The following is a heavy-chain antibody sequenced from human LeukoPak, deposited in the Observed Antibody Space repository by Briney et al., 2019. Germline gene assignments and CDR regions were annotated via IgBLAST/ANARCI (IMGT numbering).Heavy chain of an antibody. CDR1: GFAFNTYE. CDR2: MSLSGSVS. V-gene: IGHV3-48*03. D-gene: IGHD3-9*01. J-gene: IGHJ4*02. Sequence: GGSLRLSCGASGFAFNTYETNGGRQAPGKGLEWISYMSLSGSVSHYADSVRGRFSLSRDNAKDSLYLHMNNLRADDTAIYYCVRCRRTGYDSGADCWGQGTLITVSS. CDR3: VRCRRTGYDSGADC.